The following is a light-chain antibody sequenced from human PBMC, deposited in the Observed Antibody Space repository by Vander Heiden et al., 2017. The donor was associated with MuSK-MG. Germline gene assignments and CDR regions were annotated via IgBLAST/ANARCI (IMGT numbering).Light chain of an antibody. V-gene: IGKV1-39*01. J-gene: IGKJ4*01. CDR1: QNMNTF. CDR2: GTS. CDR3: QQSDRTPLT. Sequence: DIQLTQSPSSLSASVGDRVTITCRASQNMNTFLNWFQQKPGKPPTLLLYGTSTLDSGVPSRFSGSGSGTDFTLTISSLQAEDFATYYFQQSDRTPLTFGGGTRVEIK.